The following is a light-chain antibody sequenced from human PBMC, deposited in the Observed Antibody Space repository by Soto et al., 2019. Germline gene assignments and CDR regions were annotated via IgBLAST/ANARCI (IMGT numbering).Light chain of an antibody. J-gene: IGKJ1*01. CDR1: ESIRSTN. Sequence: VLTQYPDTLSLSPGQKVTLSCRASESIRSTNLAWYQQQPGQPPRLLIYDVSNRATGVPDRFSGSGSATDFTLTISRLEPEDFAVYYCQQYGFPPQTFGQGSKVGIK. CDR2: DVS. V-gene: IGKV3-20*01. CDR3: QQYGFPPQT.